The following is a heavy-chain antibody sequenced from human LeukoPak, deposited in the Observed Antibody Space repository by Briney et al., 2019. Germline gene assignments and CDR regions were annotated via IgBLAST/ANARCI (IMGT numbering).Heavy chain of an antibody. V-gene: IGHV3-30*18. CDR1: GFTFSSYG. D-gene: IGHD2-15*01. CDR2: ISYDGSNK. Sequence: GGSLRLSCAASGFTFSSYGMHWLRPAPGKGLEWVAVISYDGSNKYYADSVKGRFTISRDNSKNTLYLQMNSLRAEDTAVYYCAKDLCSGGSCYYPDYWGQGTLVTVSS. CDR3: AKDLCSGGSCYYPDY. J-gene: IGHJ4*02.